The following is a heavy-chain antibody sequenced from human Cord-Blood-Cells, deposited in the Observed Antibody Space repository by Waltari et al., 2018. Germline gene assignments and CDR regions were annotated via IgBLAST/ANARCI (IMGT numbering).Heavy chain of an antibody. CDR3: ARVRTGTTAFDI. J-gene: IGHJ3*02. Sequence: QVQLQESGPGLVKPSETLSLTCTVSGGSISSHYWSWIRQPPGKGLEWIGYIYYSGSTNYNPSLKSRVTISVDTSKNQFSLKRSSVTAADTAVYYCARVRTGTTAFDIWGQGTMVTVSS. CDR2: IYYSGST. V-gene: IGHV4-59*11. CDR1: GGSISSHY. D-gene: IGHD1-7*01.